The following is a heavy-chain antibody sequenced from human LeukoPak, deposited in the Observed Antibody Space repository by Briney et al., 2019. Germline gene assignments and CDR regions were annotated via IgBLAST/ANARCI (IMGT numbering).Heavy chain of an antibody. CDR3: AKDPIFRDSSSWYGGYFDY. CDR2: IRYDGSNK. D-gene: IGHD6-13*01. J-gene: IGHJ4*02. CDR1: GFTFSSYG. Sequence: GGSLRLSCAASGFTFSSYGMHWVRQAPGKGLEWVSFIRYDGSNKYYADSVKGRFTISRDNSKNTLYLQMNSLRAEDTAVYYCAKDPIFRDSSSWYGGYFDYWGQGTLVTVSS. V-gene: IGHV3-30*02.